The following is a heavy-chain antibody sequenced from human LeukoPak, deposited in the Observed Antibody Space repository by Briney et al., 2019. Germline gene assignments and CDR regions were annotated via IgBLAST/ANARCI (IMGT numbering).Heavy chain of an antibody. J-gene: IGHJ4*02. V-gene: IGHV4-38-2*02. D-gene: IGHD6-13*01. CDR3: ARELWIAEAGTLAFDY. Sequence: SETLSLTCTVSGYSISSGYYWGWIRQPPGKGLEWIGSIYHSGSTSYNPSLKSRVTISVDTSKNQFSLKLTSVTAADTAVYYCARELWIAEAGTLAFDYWGQGALVTVSS. CDR1: GYSISSGYY. CDR2: IYHSGST.